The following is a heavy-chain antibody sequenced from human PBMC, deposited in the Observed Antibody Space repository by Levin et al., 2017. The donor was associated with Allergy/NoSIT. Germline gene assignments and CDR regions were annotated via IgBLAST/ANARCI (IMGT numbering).Heavy chain of an antibody. Sequence: SGPTLVKPTQTLTLTCTFSGFSLSTSGEGVGWIRQPPGRALEWLAVIYWTDDKRYSPSLKNRLTITKDTSKNQVVLTVTNMDLVDTATYYCAHRLGESTTGGNFDYWGQGTLVTVSS. V-gene: IGHV2-5*01. D-gene: IGHD1-1*01. CDR1: GFSLSTSGEG. CDR2: IYWTDDK. CDR3: AHRLGESTTGGNFDY. J-gene: IGHJ4*02.